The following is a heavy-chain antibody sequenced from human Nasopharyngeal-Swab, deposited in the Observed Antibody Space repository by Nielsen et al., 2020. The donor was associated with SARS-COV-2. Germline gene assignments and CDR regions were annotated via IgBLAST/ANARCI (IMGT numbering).Heavy chain of an antibody. CDR1: GFTFSIYA. V-gene: IGHV3-30*03. J-gene: IGHJ2*01. CDR3: VRDPGGGWYFDL. CDR2: ISYDGSNK. D-gene: IGHD3-10*01. Sequence: GGSLRLSCAASGFTFSIYAMHWVRQAPGKGLEWVAVISYDGSNKYYADSVKDRFTTSRDNSKNTLYLQMNSLRVEDTAVYYCVRDPGGGWYFDLWGRGTLVTVSS.